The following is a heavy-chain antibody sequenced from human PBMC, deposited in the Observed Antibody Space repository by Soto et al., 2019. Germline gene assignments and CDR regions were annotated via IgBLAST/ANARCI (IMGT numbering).Heavy chain of an antibody. V-gene: IGHV1-3*01. J-gene: IGHJ4*02. CDR3: AKDRGRGWFSYFDY. Sequence: ASVKVSCKASGYTFTNNTMHWVRQAPGQRLEWMGWINAGNGNTRYSEKFQGRVTITRDTSASTAYMDLTSPRSEDTAIYYCAKDRGRGWFSYFDYWGQGTLVTVSS. CDR2: INAGNGNT. CDR1: GYTFTNNT. D-gene: IGHD6-19*01.